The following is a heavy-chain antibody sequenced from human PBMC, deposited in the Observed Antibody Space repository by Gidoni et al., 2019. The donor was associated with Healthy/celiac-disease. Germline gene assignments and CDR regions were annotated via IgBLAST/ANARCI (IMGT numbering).Heavy chain of an antibody. CDR3: ARGGPAAREGAFDI. Sequence: VQLQESGPGLVKPSGTLSLTCAVSGGSIRSSNWWSWVRQPPGKGLEWIGEIYHRGSTNYNPSLKSRATISVDKSKNQFSLKLSSVTAADTAVYYCARGGPAAREGAFDIWGQGTMVTVSS. CDR2: IYHRGST. V-gene: IGHV4-4*02. CDR1: GGSIRSSNW. D-gene: IGHD2-2*01. J-gene: IGHJ3*02.